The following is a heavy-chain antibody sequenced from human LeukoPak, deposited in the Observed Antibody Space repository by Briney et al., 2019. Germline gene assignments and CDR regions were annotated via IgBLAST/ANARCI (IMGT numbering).Heavy chain of an antibody. CDR2: IRYDGSNK. CDR3: VKEIRRNYFYGMDV. J-gene: IGHJ6*02. V-gene: IGHV3-30*02. CDR1: GFSFSNSD. Sequence: PGGSLRLSCAASGFSFSNSDMPWVRQAPGKGPEWVAFIRYDGSNKYYEDSVKGRLTISRDNAKNTLFLRMYSLRPEDTAVYYCVKEIRRNYFYGMDVWGQGTSVTVSS.